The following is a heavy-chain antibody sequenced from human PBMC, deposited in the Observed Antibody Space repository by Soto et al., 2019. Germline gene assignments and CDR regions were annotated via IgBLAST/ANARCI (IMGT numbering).Heavy chain of an antibody. D-gene: IGHD2-15*01. Sequence: QVQLVQSGAEVKKPGASVKVSCKASGYTFTHYGITWVRQAPGQGLEWMGWINSFSGDTNYPQKLQGRLTMTTDTSTNTVYMELRNLRSDHTAVYYCARDLHSGGKYWYFDICGRGTLVTVSS. CDR2: INSFSGDT. CDR3: ARDLHSGGKYWYFDI. J-gene: IGHJ2*01. CDR1: GYTFTHYG. V-gene: IGHV1-18*01.